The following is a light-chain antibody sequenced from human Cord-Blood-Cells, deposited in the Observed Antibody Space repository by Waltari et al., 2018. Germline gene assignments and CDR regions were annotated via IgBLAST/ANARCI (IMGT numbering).Light chain of an antibody. CDR3: QQYNNWPYS. CDR1: QSVSRN. Sequence: EIVMTQSPATLPVSPGERATLSCRASQSVSRNLAWYQQKPGQAPRLLIYGASTRATGIPARFSGSGSGTEFTLTISSLQSEDFAVYYCQQYNNWPYSFGQGTKLEIK. J-gene: IGKJ2*03. CDR2: GAS. V-gene: IGKV3-15*01.